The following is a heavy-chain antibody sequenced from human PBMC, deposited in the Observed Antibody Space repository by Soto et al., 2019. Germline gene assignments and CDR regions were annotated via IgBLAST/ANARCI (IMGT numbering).Heavy chain of an antibody. CDR1: GGTFSTYA. CDR2: IIPLFGTA. Sequence: QVQLEQSGAEVKQPGSSVKVSCKTSGGTFSTYAINWVRQAPGQGLEWMGAIIPLFGTADYSQKFQGRVTITADESTSTAYMELSSLRSDETAVYFCARPKGTYSSGYYYFDFWGQGTLVTVSS. J-gene: IGHJ4*02. CDR3: ARPKGTYSSGYYYFDF. V-gene: IGHV1-69*01. D-gene: IGHD6-19*01.